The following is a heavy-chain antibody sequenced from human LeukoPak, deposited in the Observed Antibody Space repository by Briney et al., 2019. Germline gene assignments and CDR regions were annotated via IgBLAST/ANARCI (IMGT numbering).Heavy chain of an antibody. CDR1: GFTFSSYS. CDR3: ARDSLDGGATDS. J-gene: IGHJ4*02. V-gene: IGHV3-21*01. CDR2: ISSSSSYI. D-gene: IGHD1-1*01. Sequence: GGSLRLSCAASGFTFSSYSMNWVRQAPGKGLEWVSSISSSSSYIYYADSVKGRFTISRDNAKNSLYLQMNSLRAEDTAVYYCARDSLDGGATDSWGQGTLVTVSS.